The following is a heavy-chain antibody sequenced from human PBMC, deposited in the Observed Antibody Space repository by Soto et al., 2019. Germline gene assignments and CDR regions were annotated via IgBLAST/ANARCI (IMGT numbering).Heavy chain of an antibody. CDR1: VSIFSSYG. Sequence: VLLSSXASVSIFSSYGIYCVRQALGRGVGGVRVIWYDGSNKYYADSVNCRITITKDNSKNPLYLQMNSLRDEEPVVYYCTNPLRSSSLDYWGQGTLVTVSS. CDR2: IWYDGSNK. CDR3: TNPLRSSSLDY. D-gene: IGHD6-6*01. V-gene: IGHV3-33*06. J-gene: IGHJ4*02.